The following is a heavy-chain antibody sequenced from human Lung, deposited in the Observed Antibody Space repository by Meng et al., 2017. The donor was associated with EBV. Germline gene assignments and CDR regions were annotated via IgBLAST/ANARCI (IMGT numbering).Heavy chain of an antibody. D-gene: IGHD4-17*01. Sequence: GSGPGLVKPSQTPSLTCTVPGGSISSGGFYWSWIRQHPGKGLEWIGYIYYSGSTYYNPSLRSRVAISIDTSKNQFSLKLTSVTAADTAVYFCARTNYGDYNWFDPWGQGTLVTVSS. CDR3: ARTNYGDYNWFDP. J-gene: IGHJ5*02. V-gene: IGHV4-31*03. CDR2: IYYSGST. CDR1: GGSISSGGFY.